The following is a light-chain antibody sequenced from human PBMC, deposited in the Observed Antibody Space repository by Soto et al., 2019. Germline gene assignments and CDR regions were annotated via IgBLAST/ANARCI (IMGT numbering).Light chain of an antibody. CDR3: QQLKFFPIT. Sequence: DIQLTQSPSFLSASAGDRVTITCRASQAISNFLAWYQQKPGRAPKLLIYAASTLQSGVPSRFSGSGSGTEFTLTISSLQPEDFATYYCQQLKFFPITFGQGTRLEIE. CDR1: QAISNF. V-gene: IGKV1-9*01. CDR2: AAS. J-gene: IGKJ5*01.